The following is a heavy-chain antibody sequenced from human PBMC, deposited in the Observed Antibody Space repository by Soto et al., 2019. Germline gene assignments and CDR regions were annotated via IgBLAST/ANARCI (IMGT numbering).Heavy chain of an antibody. V-gene: IGHV3-30-3*01. CDR2: ISYDGSNK. J-gene: IGHJ6*02. CDR3: ANRDTSMVTRYYYGMDV. CDR1: GFTFSSYA. D-gene: IGHD5-18*01. Sequence: QVQLVESGGGVVQPGRSLRLSCAASGFTFSSYAMHWVRQAPGKGLEWVAVISYDGSNKYYADSVKGRFTISRDNSKNTLYLQMNSLRAEDTAVYYCANRDTSMVTRYYYGMDVWGQGTTVTVSS.